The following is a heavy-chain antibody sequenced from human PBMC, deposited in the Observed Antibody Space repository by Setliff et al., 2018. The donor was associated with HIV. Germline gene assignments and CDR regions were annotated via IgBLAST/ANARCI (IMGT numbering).Heavy chain of an antibody. CDR1: GYTFTSYG. D-gene: IGHD2-21*02. CDR2: ISTYNGNT. V-gene: IGHV1-18*01. Sequence: ASVKVSCKASGYTFTSYGINWVRQAPGQGLEWMGRISTYNGNTVYALNLQGRITMTTDTSTSTVYMELRSLRSDDTAVYYCARDEEASCGGDCYNHDAFDIWGQGTKVTVSS. CDR3: ARDEEASCGGDCYNHDAFDI. J-gene: IGHJ3*02.